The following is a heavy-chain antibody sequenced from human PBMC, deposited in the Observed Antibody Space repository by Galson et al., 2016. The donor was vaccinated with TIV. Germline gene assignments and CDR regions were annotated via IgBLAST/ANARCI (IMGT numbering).Heavy chain of an antibody. CDR2: IYWDVDK. CDR1: GFSLSTTKVG. D-gene: IGHD3-10*02. V-gene: IGHV2-5*02. Sequence: PALVKPTQTLTLTCTFSGFSLSTTKVGVAWVRQPPGEALEWLVLIYWDVDKRYSPSLRSRLAISKDTSKNQVVLIMTNMDPVDTATYYCTHLPNMFYYGMAVWGQGTTVTVSS. J-gene: IGHJ6*02. CDR3: THLPNMFYYGMAV.